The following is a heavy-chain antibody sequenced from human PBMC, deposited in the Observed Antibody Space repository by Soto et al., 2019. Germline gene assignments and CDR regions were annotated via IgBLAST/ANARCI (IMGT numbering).Heavy chain of an antibody. V-gene: IGHV1-69*04. CDR3: ARVLSPIYYYYGMDV. CDR1: GYTFTRSG. J-gene: IGHJ6*02. CDR2: IIPILGIA. Sequence: ASVKVSCKASGYTFTRSGISWVRQAPGQGLEWMGRIIPILGIANYARKFQGRVTITADKSTSTAYMELSSLRSEDTAVYYCARVLSPIYYYYGMDVWGQGTTVTVSS.